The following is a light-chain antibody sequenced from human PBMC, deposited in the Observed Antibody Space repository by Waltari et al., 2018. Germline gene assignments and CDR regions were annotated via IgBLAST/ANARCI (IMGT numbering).Light chain of an antibody. CDR3: QQFHDYPWT. J-gene: IGKJ1*01. CDR2: EAS. Sequence: IQLTQSPSSLSASVGDTVTITCRASQGISTYLAWLQQKPGRAPKVLIFEASTLQSGVPSRFSGSGSGIDFTLTIISLQPEDVATYYCQQFHDYPWTFGQGTKVEI. V-gene: IGKV1-9*01. CDR1: QGISTY.